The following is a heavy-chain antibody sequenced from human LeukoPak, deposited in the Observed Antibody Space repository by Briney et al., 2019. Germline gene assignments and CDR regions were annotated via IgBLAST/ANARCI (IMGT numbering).Heavy chain of an antibody. Sequence: HPGGSLRLSCAASGFTFSSYSMNWVRQAPGKGLEWVSSISSSSSYIYYADSVKGRFTISRDNAKNSLYLQMNSLRAEDTAVYYCPRDPSPQNSKGLDYWVQGTLVTVSS. V-gene: IGHV3-21*01. CDR1: GFTFSSYS. D-gene: IGHD4-11*01. J-gene: IGHJ4*02. CDR3: PRDPSPQNSKGLDY. CDR2: ISSSSSYI.